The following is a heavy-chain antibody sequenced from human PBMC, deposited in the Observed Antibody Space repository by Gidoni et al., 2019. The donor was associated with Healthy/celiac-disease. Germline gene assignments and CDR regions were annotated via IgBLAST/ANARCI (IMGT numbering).Heavy chain of an antibody. Sequence: QVQLQESGPGLVKPSQTLSLTCTVSGGSISSGSYYWSWIRQPAGKGLEWIGRIYTSGSTNYNPSLKSRVTISVDTSKNQFSLKLSSVTAADTAVYYCARDRRWGPGGVDLWGRGTLVTVSS. CDR2: IYTSGST. J-gene: IGHJ2*01. D-gene: IGHD2-21*02. CDR3: ARDRRWGPGGVDL. V-gene: IGHV4-61*02. CDR1: GGSISSGSYY.